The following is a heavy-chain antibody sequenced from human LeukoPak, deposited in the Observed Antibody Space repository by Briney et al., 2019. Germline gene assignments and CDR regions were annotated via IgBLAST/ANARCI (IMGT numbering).Heavy chain of an antibody. Sequence: GASVKVSCTASGYAFTDYYMHWVRQAPGQGLEWMGWINPKSGGTNFAQTFQGRVTMTRDPSISTAYMDLSSLRSDDTAVYYCTRDDILNGYSDYWGQGSLVTVSS. D-gene: IGHD3-9*01. CDR2: INPKSGGT. J-gene: IGHJ4*02. CDR3: TRDDILNGYSDY. CDR1: GYAFTDYY. V-gene: IGHV1-2*02.